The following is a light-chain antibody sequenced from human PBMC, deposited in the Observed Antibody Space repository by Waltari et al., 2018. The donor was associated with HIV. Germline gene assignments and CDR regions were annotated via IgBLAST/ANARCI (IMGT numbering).Light chain of an antibody. CDR3: QSYDSALGGSV. Sequence: QSVLTQPPSVSGAPGQRVTISCTGSSSNIGAGYDVHWYQQLPGTAPKLVIYANDNRPAGVPGLFSGSKSGTAASLAITGLQAEDDADYYCQSYDSALGGSVFGGGTKLTVL. J-gene: IGLJ2*01. CDR1: SSNIGAGYD. V-gene: IGLV1-40*01. CDR2: AND.